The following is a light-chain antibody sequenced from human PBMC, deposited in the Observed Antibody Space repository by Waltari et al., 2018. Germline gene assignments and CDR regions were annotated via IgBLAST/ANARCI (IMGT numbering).Light chain of an antibody. CDR1: NS. J-gene: IGKJ2*01. CDR3: QQSYTTPYT. CDR2: CAS. Sequence: NSLAWYQQRPGQPPKLLIYCASTRESGVTDRFSGRGSGTDFTLTISSLQAEDVAVYYCQQSYTTPYTFGQGTKVEIK. V-gene: IGKV4-1*01.